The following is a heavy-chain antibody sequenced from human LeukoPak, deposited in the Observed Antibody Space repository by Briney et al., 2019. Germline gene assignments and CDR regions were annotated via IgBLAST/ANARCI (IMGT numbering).Heavy chain of an antibody. CDR2: IRYSGST. V-gene: IGHV4-59*08. Sequence: SETLSLTCTVSGGSISGYYWSWIRQPPGKGLEWIGYIRYSGSTNYNPSLKSRVTISVDTSKNQFSLKLSSVTAADTAVYYCASWGYYYDSSGSFDYWGQGTLVTVSS. J-gene: IGHJ4*02. D-gene: IGHD3-22*01. CDR1: GGSISGYY. CDR3: ASWGYYYDSSGSFDY.